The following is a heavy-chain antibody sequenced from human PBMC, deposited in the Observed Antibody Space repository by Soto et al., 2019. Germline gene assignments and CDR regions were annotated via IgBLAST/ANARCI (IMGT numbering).Heavy chain of an antibody. J-gene: IGHJ5*02. CDR1: GGSVSSSNW. Sequence: PSETLSLTCAVSGGSVSSSNWLSWVRQPPGKGLEWIGEIYHSGATNYNPSLKSRVTISVDKSTNNFPLKLTSVPAADTAGNYCARKFFVSPGGWTSVSWFAPWGRETLDTV. CDR2: IYHSGAT. V-gene: IGHV4-4*02. D-gene: IGHD3-16*01. CDR3: ARKFFVSPGGWTSVSWFAP.